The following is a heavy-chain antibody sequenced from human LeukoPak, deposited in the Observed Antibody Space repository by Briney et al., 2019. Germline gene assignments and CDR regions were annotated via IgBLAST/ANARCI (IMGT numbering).Heavy chain of an antibody. CDR1: RLTFRSYG. J-gene: IGHJ4*02. Sequence: GGSLRLSCAASRLTFRSYGMNWVRQAPGKGLEWVSSISSSSSYIYYADSMKGRFTISRDNAKNSLYLQMNSLRAEDTAVYYCARETYCTSTRCPIGDHFDYWGQGTLVTVSS. D-gene: IGHD2-2*01. CDR2: ISSSSSYI. CDR3: ARETYCTSTRCPIGDHFDY. V-gene: IGHV3-21*01.